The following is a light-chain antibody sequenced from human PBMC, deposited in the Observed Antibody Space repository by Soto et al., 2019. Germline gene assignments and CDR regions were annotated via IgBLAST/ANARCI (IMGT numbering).Light chain of an antibody. CDR1: QGISTV. CDR2: AAS. CDR3: QQSYSTTWT. Sequence: DIQMTQSPSSLSASVGDRVTITCRASQGISTVLNWYLQKPGKAPKLLIYAASSLQSGVPSRFSGSGSETDFTLTISSLQPEDFATYSFQQSYSTTWTFGQGTQVEIQ. V-gene: IGKV1-39*01. J-gene: IGKJ1*01.